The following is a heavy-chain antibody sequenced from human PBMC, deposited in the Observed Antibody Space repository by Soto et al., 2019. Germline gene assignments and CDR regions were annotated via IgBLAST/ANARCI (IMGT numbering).Heavy chain of an antibody. CDR2: ISGSGGST. Sequence: EVQLLESGGGLVQPGGSLRLSCAASGFTFSSYAMSWVRQAPGKGLEWVSGISGSGGSTYYADSVKGRFTISRDNSKNTLYLQMNSLRAEDTDVYYCAKDGGGGNPFNWFDPGGQGTLVTVSS. D-gene: IGHD3-16*01. CDR1: GFTFSSYA. V-gene: IGHV3-23*01. CDR3: AKDGGGGNPFNWFDP. J-gene: IGHJ5*02.